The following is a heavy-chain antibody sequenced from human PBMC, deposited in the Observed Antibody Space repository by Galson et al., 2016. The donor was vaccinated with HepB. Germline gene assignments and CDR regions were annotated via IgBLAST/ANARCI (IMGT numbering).Heavy chain of an antibody. V-gene: IGHV3-30-3*01. CDR2: ISYHGSDK. CDR1: GFAFSGSA. Sequence: SLRLSCAASGFAFSGSAMHWVRQAPGKGLEWVAAISYHGSDKYYADSVKGRVTISRDNSTNTLYLQMTSLSPEDTAVYYCARDKSLYYCGMDVWGQGTLVTVSS. D-gene: IGHD2-21*01. J-gene: IGHJ4*02. CDR3: ARDKSLYYCGMDV.